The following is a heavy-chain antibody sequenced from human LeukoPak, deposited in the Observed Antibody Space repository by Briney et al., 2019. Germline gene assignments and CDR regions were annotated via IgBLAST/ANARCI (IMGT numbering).Heavy chain of an antibody. J-gene: IGHJ4*02. D-gene: IGHD6-6*01. V-gene: IGHV4-39*07. CDR3: ARVRVSSSPPFDY. Sequence: PSETLSLTCTVSGGSISSSTYYWGWIRQPPGKGLEWIGSIFYSGRTYYNPSLKSRVTMSVDTSKNQFSLRLSSVNAADTAVYYCARVRVSSSPPFDYWGQGTLVTVSS. CDR1: GGSISSSTYY. CDR2: IFYSGRT.